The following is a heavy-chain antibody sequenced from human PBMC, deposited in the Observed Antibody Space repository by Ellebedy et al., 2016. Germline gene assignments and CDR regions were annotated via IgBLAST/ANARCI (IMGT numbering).Heavy chain of an antibody. Sequence: ASVKVSXXTSGYTFTSHYINWVRQAPGHGLEWMGIINPSSGSTKYAQGFQGRVTMTSDTATSTIYLELSSLTSEDTAVYYCARDIAWSDMDIVIAEHAFDVWGQGTTVTVSS. D-gene: IGHD2-2*03. CDR3: ARDIAWSDMDIVIAEHAFDV. V-gene: IGHV1-46*01. J-gene: IGHJ3*01. CDR2: INPSSGST. CDR1: GYTFTSHY.